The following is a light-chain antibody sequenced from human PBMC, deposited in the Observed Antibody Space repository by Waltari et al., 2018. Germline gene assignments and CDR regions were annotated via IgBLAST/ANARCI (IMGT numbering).Light chain of an antibody. Sequence: DIVMTQSPDSLAVSLGERATINCKSSQSVLYSSNNKNYLAWSQQKQGQPPNLSIYWASTRESGVPDRFSGSGSGTDFTLTISSLQAEDVAVYYCQQYYSTPYTFGQGTKLEIK. V-gene: IGKV4-1*01. J-gene: IGKJ2*01. CDR2: WAS. CDR3: QQYYSTPYT. CDR1: QSVLYSSNNKNY.